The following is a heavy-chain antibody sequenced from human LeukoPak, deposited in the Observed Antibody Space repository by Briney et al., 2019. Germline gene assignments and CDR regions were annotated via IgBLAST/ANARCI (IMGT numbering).Heavy chain of an antibody. CDR2: IIPIFGTA. CDR3: ASGSGYVSASDI. V-gene: IGHV1-69*01. Sequence: SVEVSCKASGGTFSSYAISWVRQAPGQGLEWMGGIIPIFGTANYAQKFQGRVTITADESTSTAYMELSSLRSEDTAVYYCASGSGYVSASDIWGQGTMVTVSS. CDR1: GGTFSSYA. J-gene: IGHJ3*02. D-gene: IGHD3-10*01.